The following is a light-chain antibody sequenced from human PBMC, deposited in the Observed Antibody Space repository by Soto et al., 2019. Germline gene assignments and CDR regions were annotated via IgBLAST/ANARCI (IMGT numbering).Light chain of an antibody. CDR3: HSYTSSSTLV. Sequence: QSALTQPDSVSGSPGQSITISCTGNSSDVGDYNYVSWFQQHPGKAPKLMIYDVSSRLSEVSNRFSGSKSGNTASLTISGLQSEDEADYYCHSYTSSSTLVFGGGTKLTVL. V-gene: IGLV2-14*01. CDR2: DVS. J-gene: IGLJ2*01. CDR1: SSDVGDYNY.